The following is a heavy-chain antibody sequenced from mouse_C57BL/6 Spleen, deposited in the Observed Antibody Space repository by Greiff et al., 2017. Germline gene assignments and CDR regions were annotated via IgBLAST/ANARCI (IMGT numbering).Heavy chain of an antibody. D-gene: IGHD1-1*01. V-gene: IGHV1-66*01. CDR3: ARLDYYGSRDYFDY. Sequence: QVQLQQSGPELVKPGASVKISCKASGYSFTSYYIHWVKQRPGQGLEWIGWIYPGSGNTKYNEKFKGKATLTADTSSSTAYMQLSSLTSEDSAVYYCARLDYYGSRDYFDYWGQGTTLTVSS. CDR1: GYSFTSYY. J-gene: IGHJ2*01. CDR2: IYPGSGNT.